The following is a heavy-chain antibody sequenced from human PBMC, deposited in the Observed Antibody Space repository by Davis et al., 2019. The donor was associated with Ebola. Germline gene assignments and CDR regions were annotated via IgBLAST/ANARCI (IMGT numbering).Heavy chain of an antibody. CDR1: GYTFTGYD. CDR2: ISAYNGNT. CDR3: ARDLIVVVVAGLNYYYYGMDV. D-gene: IGHD2-15*01. J-gene: IGHJ6*04. V-gene: IGHV1-18*01. Sequence: AASVKVSCKASGYTFTGYDINWVRQATGQGLEWMGWISAYNGNTNYAQKFQGRVTMTTDTSTSTAYMELSSLRSEDTAVYYCARDLIVVVVAGLNYYYYGMDVWGKGTTVTVSS.